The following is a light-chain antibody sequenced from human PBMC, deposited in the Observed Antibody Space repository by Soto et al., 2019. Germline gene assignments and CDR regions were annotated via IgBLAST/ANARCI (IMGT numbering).Light chain of an antibody. CDR3: QQSYSTPRT. Sequence: DIPMNQSPSSLSASVGDRVTVTCRALQSISSFVNWYQQKPGKAPKLLISAASSLQSGVPSRFSGSGSGTDFTLTISSLPPEDFATYYWQQSYSTPRTFGQGTKVEIK. V-gene: IGKV1-39*01. CDR1: QSISSF. J-gene: IGKJ1*01. CDR2: AAS.